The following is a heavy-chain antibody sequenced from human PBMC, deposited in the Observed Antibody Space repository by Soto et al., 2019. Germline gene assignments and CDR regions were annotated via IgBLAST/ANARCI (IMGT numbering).Heavy chain of an antibody. V-gene: IGHV5-10-1*01. CDR1: GYRFTGFW. J-gene: IGHJ3*02. CDR3: ARPASAGSRDAFDI. Sequence: TXESLTISCQGSGYRFTGFWLNWVRQKPGKGLEWVGRIDPSDSFINYSPPFEGHVTISVDKSISTAYLQWTRLQAADTAVYYCARPASAGSRDAFDIWGQGTVVTVSS. D-gene: IGHD2-15*01. CDR2: IDPSDSFI.